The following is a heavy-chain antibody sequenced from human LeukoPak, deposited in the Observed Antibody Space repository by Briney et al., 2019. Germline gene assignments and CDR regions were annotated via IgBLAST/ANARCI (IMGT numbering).Heavy chain of an antibody. CDR3: ARGREEQLAFVRRYYFDY. CDR2: IYSSGST. CDR1: GGSISNYH. Sequence: SETLSLTCTVSGGSISNYHWSWIRQPPGKGLECIGYIYSSGSTNYNPSLKSRVTISVDTSKNQFSLKLSSVTAADTAVYYCARGREEQLAFVRRYYFDYWGQGTLVTVSS. J-gene: IGHJ4*02. D-gene: IGHD6-6*01. V-gene: IGHV4-59*12.